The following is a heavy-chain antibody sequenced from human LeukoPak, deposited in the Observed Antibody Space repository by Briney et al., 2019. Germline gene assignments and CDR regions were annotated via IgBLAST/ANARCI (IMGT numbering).Heavy chain of an antibody. D-gene: IGHD3-10*01. J-gene: IGHJ4*02. CDR1: GDSMIGHY. Sequence: SETLSLTCAVYGDSMIGHYWTWLRQPPGKRLEWIGEIHHSGGTNSNPSLKNRVTMSIDMSKNQFSLKLNSVTAADTAVYYCARATASGSGRAYDHWAQGNLVPVSS. CDR3: ARATASGSGRAYDH. CDR2: IHHSGGT. V-gene: IGHV4-34*01.